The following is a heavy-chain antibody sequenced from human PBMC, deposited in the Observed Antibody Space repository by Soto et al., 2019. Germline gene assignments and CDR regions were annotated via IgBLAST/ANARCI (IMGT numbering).Heavy chain of an antibody. Sequence: QVQLQESGPGLVKPSETLSLTCNVSGGSISSYYWSWLRQPPGKGLEWIGYMFYTGGTDYNPSLKSRVTISIDTSKNQVSLELDSVTAADTAVYYCATRTSVTTWVAFDVWGEGTLVTVYS. J-gene: IGHJ3*01. D-gene: IGHD4-17*01. CDR1: GGSISSYY. V-gene: IGHV4-59*01. CDR3: ATRTSVTTWVAFDV. CDR2: MFYTGGT.